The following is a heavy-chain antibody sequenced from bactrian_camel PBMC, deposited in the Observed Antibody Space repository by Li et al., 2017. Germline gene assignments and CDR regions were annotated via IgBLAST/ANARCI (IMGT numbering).Heavy chain of an antibody. J-gene: IGHJ4*01. CDR2: VYTAGGST. CDR1: GYTFSRSC. V-gene: IGHV3S40*01. Sequence: VQLVESGGGSVQAGGSLRLSCVASGYTFSRSCMGWFRQAPGKEREGVASVYTAGGSTYYVDSVKGRFTISQDNAKNTVYLQMNSLKPEDTAMYYCAARGPYCYTKLSVADLTYWGQGTQVTVS. CDR3: AARGPYCYTKLSVADLTY. D-gene: IGHD2*01.